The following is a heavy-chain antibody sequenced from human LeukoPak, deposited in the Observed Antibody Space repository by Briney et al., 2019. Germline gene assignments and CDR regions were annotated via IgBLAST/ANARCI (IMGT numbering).Heavy chain of an antibody. D-gene: IGHD3-16*01. CDR1: GFTFSSYA. V-gene: IGHV3-23*01. CDR3: AARGSLRGYYYYYMDV. CDR2: ISGSGGST. Sequence: GGSLRLSCAASGFTFSSYAMSWVRQAPGKGLEWVSAISGSGGSTYYADSVKGRFTISRDNSKNPLYLQMNSLRAEDTAVYYCAARGSLRGYYYYYMDVWGKGTTVTVSS. J-gene: IGHJ6*03.